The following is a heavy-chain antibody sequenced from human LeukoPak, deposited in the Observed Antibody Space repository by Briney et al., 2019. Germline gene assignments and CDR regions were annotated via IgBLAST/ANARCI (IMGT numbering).Heavy chain of an antibody. V-gene: IGHV4-59*08. D-gene: IGHD5-18*01. CDR1: GGSISSYY. J-gene: IGHJ2*01. CDR3: ATRYGFDL. CDR2: IYYSGST. Sequence: SETLSLTCTVSGGSISSYYWSWIRQPPGKGLEWIGYIYYSGSTNYNPSLKSRVTISVDTSKNQFSLKLSSVTAADTAVYYCATRYGFDLWGRGTLVTVSS.